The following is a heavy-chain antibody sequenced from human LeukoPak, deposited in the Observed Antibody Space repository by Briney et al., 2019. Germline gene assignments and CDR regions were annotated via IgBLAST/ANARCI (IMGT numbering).Heavy chain of an antibody. V-gene: IGHV4-39*07. D-gene: IGHD5-12*01. CDR1: GGSISSSSYY. CDR3: ARERNSGYHNWFDP. CDR2: IYYSGST. J-gene: IGHJ5*02. Sequence: SETLSLTCTVSGGSISSSSYYWGWLRQPPGKGLEWIGSIYYSGSTYYNPSLKSRVTISVDTSKNQFSLKLSSVTAADTAVYYCARERNSGYHNWFDPWGQGTLVTVSS.